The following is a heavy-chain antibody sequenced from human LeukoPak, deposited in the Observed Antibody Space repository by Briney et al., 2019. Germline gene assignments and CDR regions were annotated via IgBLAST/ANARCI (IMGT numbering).Heavy chain of an antibody. D-gene: IGHD5-12*01. CDR2: ISYDGSNK. V-gene: IGHV3-30*18. CDR3: AKGDSGYDYFGYYYYYGMDV. Sequence: PGGSLRLSCAASGFTFSSYGMHWVRQAPGKGLEWVAVISYDGSNKYYADSVKGRFTISRDNSKNTLCLQMNSLRAEDTAVYYCAKGDSGYDYFGYYYYYGMDVWGQGTTVTVSS. CDR1: GFTFSSYG. J-gene: IGHJ6*02.